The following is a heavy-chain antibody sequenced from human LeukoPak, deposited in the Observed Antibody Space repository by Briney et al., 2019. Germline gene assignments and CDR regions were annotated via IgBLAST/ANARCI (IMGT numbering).Heavy chain of an antibody. V-gene: IGHV4-4*02. CDR3: ARVVESGGALDFQR. Sequence: PSGTLSLTCAVSARSISSSNWWSWVRQPPGKGLEWIGEIYPSGRANYNPSLKSRLTISVDKSRNQLSVNLSSVTAADTAVYYCARVVESGGALDFQRRGQGTLVTVSS. J-gene: IGHJ1*01. D-gene: IGHD1-26*01. CDR2: IYPSGRA. CDR1: ARSISSSNW.